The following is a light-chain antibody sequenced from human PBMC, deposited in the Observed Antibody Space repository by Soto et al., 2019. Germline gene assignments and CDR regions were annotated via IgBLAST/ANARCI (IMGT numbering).Light chain of an antibody. V-gene: IGKV1-5*01. CDR3: QQYSTYSGT. Sequence: DIQMTQSPSTLSASVGDRVTITFLASQTITTWLAWYQQKPGKAPELLIYDASRLQSGVPPRFSGSGFGTEFSLTISGLQPDDSATYYCQQYSTYSGTFGQGTKVDIK. CDR1: QTITTW. J-gene: IGKJ1*01. CDR2: DAS.